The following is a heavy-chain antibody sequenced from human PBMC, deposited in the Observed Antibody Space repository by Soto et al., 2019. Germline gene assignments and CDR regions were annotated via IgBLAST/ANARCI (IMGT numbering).Heavy chain of an antibody. D-gene: IGHD2-15*01. CDR3: ARVPYYGSGGDGPYFFDY. J-gene: IGHJ4*02. CDR2: IYYAGNA. Sequence: SETLSLTCTVSGDSITKSLYYWAWVRQTPGKGLEWIASIYYAGNAYYNPSLQSRVTISVDASKNQFSLEPQSVTAADSAVYYCARVPYYGSGGDGPYFFDYWGQGTLVTVS. V-gene: IGHV4-39*01. CDR1: GDSITKSLYY.